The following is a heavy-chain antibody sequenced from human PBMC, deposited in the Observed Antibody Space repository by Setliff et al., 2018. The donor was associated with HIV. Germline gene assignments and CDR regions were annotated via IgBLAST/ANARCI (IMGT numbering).Heavy chain of an antibody. CDR2: IGRSGRNI. J-gene: IGHJ6*03. D-gene: IGHD3-3*01. CDR3: ARVVEGSHQVSLYYYYYYYMDV. Sequence: LSLTCTVSGGSISSSSYYWGWVRQAPGKGLEWVSYIGRSGRNIHYADSVRGRFTISRENANNSLYLQMNSLRAEDTAVYYCARVVEGSHQVSLYYYYYYYMDVWGKGTTVTVSS. V-gene: IGHV3-48*03. CDR1: GGSISSSSYY.